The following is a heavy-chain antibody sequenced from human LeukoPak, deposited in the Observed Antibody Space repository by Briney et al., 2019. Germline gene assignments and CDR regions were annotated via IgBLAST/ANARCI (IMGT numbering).Heavy chain of an antibody. J-gene: IGHJ5*02. CDR1: GGTFSSYA. D-gene: IGHD3-22*01. V-gene: IGHV1-69*04. Sequence: ASVKVSCKASGGTFSSYAISWVRQAPGQGLEWMGRIIPILGIANYAQKFQGRVTITADKSTSTAYMELSSLRSEDTAVYYCARPYYYDSRIDPWGQGTLVTVSS. CDR2: IIPILGIA. CDR3: ARPYYYDSRIDP.